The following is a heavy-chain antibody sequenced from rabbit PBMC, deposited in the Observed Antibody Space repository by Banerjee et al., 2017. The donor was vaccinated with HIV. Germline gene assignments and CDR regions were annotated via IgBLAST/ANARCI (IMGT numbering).Heavy chain of an antibody. J-gene: IGHJ6*01. D-gene: IGHD6-1*01. CDR2: IYIGDSGNT. CDR3: ARSLYIDGVAGYPYAMDL. V-gene: IGHV1S45*01. Sequence: QEQLEESGGDLVKPEGSLTLTCKASGFSFSSGYYMCWVRQAPGKGLEWIACIYIGDSGNTYYASWAKGRFTISKTSSTTVTLQMTSLTAADTATYFCARSLYIDGVAGYPYAMDLWGPGTLVTVS. CDR1: GFSFSSGYY.